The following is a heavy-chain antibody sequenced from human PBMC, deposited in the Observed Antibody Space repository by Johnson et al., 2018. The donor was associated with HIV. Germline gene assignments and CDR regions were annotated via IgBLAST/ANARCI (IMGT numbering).Heavy chain of an antibody. CDR3: ARDQSNGWNRGAFDI. J-gene: IGHJ3*02. D-gene: IGHD6-19*01. CDR1: GFTFSYYG. V-gene: IGHV3-33*01. CDR2: IWYDGSNT. Sequence: QVQLVESGGGVVQPGKSLRLSCAASGFTFSYYGMHWVRQAPGKGLEWVAVIWYDGSNTHYADSVKGRFTISRDNSKNTLYLQMNSLRAEDTAVYYCARDQSNGWNRGAFDIWGQGTVVTVSS.